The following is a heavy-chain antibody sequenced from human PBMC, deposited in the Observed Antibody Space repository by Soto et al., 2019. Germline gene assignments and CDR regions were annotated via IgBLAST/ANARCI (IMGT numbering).Heavy chain of an antibody. CDR2: IWYDGRNE. CDR1: GFSFSSYG. CDR3: AKPGSSSY. D-gene: IGHD3-10*01. Sequence: QVQLVESGGGVVQPGTSLRLSCEASGFSFSSYGMHWVRQAPGKGLEWVAVIWYDGRNEYYADSVKGRFTISRDNSKNTLYLQMTSLRVADTAVYYCAKPGSSSYWGQGTLVTVSS. J-gene: IGHJ4*02. V-gene: IGHV3-33*06.